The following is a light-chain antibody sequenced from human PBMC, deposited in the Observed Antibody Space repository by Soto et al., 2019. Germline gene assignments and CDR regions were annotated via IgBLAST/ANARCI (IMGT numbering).Light chain of an antibody. CDR1: SGYVGTYSL. J-gene: IGLJ1*01. CDR3: CLYVGATTYV. Sequence: QSVLAHPASVSGSPGQSITISCTGASGYVGTYSLVSWHQQHPGKAPKVVIYEGHKRPSGVPDRFSGSTSVNTASLTISGLQTDDEADYYCCLYVGATTYVFGTGTKVTVL. V-gene: IGLV2-23*01. CDR2: EGH.